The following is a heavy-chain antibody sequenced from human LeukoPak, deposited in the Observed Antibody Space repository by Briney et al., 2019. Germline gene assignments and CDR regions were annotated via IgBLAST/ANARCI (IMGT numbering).Heavy chain of an antibody. D-gene: IGHD4-17*01. V-gene: IGHV3-53*01. Sequence: PGGSLRHSCAASGFTVSSNYMSWVRQAPGKGLEWVSVIYSGGSTYYADSVKGRFTISRDNSKNTLYLQMNSLRAEDMAVYYCARGVYGDYGIFGYWGQGTLVTVSS. CDR1: GFTVSSNY. CDR3: ARGVYGDYGIFGY. CDR2: IYSGGST. J-gene: IGHJ4*02.